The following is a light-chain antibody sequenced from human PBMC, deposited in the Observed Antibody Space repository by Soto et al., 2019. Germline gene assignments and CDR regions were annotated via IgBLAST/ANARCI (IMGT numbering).Light chain of an antibody. CDR1: QSVRSN. J-gene: IGKJ5*01. Sequence: EVVMTQSPATLSVSPGERATLSCRASQSVRSNLAWYQQKPGQSPRLLIYGASTRATGIPARFSGSGSGTEFTLTISSLEPEDFAVYYCQQRSNWPPIFGQGTLLEI. V-gene: IGKV3-15*01. CDR3: QQRSNWPPI. CDR2: GAS.